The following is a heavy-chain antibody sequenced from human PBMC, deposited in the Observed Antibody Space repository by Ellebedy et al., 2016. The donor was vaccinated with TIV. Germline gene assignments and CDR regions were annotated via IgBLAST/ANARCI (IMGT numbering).Heavy chain of an antibody. Sequence: GESLKISXAASGFTVSSNYMSWVRQAPGKGLEWVSVIYSGGSTYYADSVKGRFTISRDNSKNTVYLQMNSLRAEDTAVYYCARDPCSGGSCYPGAFDIWGQGTMVTVSS. V-gene: IGHV3-53*01. D-gene: IGHD2-15*01. J-gene: IGHJ3*02. CDR3: ARDPCSGGSCYPGAFDI. CDR2: IYSGGST. CDR1: GFTVSSNY.